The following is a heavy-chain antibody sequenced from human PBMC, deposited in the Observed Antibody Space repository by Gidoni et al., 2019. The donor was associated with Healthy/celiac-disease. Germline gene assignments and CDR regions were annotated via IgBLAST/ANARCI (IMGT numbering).Heavy chain of an antibody. CDR3: ARAVVDTAIPSYYSSGMDV. Sequence: QVQLVQSGAEVKKPGSSEKVSCKASGGTYSSYAISWVRQSPGQGLEWMGGIIPIFGTANCEQKFKGRVTITADKSTSTAYMELGSLRSEDTAVYYCARAVVDTAIPSYYSSGMDVWGQGTTVTVSS. D-gene: IGHD5-18*01. V-gene: IGHV1-69*06. CDR1: GGTYSSYA. J-gene: IGHJ6*02. CDR2: IIPIFGTA.